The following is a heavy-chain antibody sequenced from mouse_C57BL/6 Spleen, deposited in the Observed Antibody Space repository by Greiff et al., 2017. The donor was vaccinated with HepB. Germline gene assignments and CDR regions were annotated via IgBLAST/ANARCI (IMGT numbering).Heavy chain of an antibody. V-gene: IGHV1-85*01. CDR1: GYTFTSYD. D-gene: IGHD4-1*01. CDR3: AREGANWDWYFDV. CDR2: IYPRDGST. Sequence: QVQLQQSGPELVKPGASVKLSCKASGYTFTSYDINRVKQRPGQGLEWIGWIYPRDGSTKYNEKFKGKATLTVDTSSSKAYMELHSLTSEDSAVYFCAREGANWDWYFDVWGTGTTVTVSS. J-gene: IGHJ1*03.